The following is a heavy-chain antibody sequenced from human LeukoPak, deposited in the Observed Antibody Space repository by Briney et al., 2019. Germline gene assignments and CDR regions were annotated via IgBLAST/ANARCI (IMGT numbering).Heavy chain of an antibody. CDR2: INTSGST. J-gene: IGHJ4*02. CDR3: ARLQRQRYYATSGYYSYFDY. V-gene: IGHV4-4*07. Sequence: SETLSLTCTVSGCSISSYFWTWVRQPAGKGLEWIGRINTSGSTNYNPSLKRRVTMPLDTSKNQFTLKLSSVTAADTAVYYCARLQRQRYYATSGYYSYFDYWGQGTLVTVSS. CDR1: GCSISSYF. D-gene: IGHD3-22*01.